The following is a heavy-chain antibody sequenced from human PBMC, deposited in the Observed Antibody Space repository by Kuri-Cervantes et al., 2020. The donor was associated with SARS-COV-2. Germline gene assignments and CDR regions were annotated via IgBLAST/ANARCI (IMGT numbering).Heavy chain of an antibody. J-gene: IGHJ6*02. CDR3: ARAQGLAYSSSWYYYYYGMDV. V-gene: IGHV1-69*06. D-gene: IGHD6-13*01. CDR1: GGTFSSYA. CDR2: IIPIFGTA. Sequence: SVKVSCKASGGTFSSYAISWVRQAPGQGLEWMGGIIPIFGTANYAQKFQGRFTIPADKSTSTAYMELSSLRSEDTAVYYCARAQGLAYSSSWYYYYYGMDVWGQGTTVTVSS.